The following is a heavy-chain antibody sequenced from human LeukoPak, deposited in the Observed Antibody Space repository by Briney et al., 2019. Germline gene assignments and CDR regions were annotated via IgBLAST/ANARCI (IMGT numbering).Heavy chain of an antibody. CDR1: GGSFSGYY. CDR2: INHSGST. D-gene: IGHD3-3*02. V-gene: IGHV4-34*01. CDR3: ARGRFDLRFWSGYHTPWFDP. J-gene: IGHJ5*02. Sequence: PSETLSLTCAVYGGSFSGYYWSWIRQPPGKGLEWIGEINHSGSTNYNPSLKSRVTISVDTSKNQFSLKLSSVTAADTAVYYCARGRFDLRFWSGYHTPWFDPWSQGTLVTVSS.